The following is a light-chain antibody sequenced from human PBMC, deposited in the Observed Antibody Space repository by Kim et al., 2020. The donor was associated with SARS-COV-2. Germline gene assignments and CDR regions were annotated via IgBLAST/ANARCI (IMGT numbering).Light chain of an antibody. CDR3: QAWDSSTWV. J-gene: IGLJ3*02. CDR1: KLGDKY. V-gene: IGLV3-1*01. CDR2: QDS. Sequence: SYELTQPPSVSVSPGQTASITCSGDKLGDKYACWYQQKPGQSPVLVIYQDSKRPSGIPERFSGPNSGNTATLTISGTQAMDEADYYCQAWDSSTWVFGRGTQLTVL.